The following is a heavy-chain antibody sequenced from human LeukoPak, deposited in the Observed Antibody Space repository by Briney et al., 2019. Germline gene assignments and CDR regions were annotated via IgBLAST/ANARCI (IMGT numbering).Heavy chain of an antibody. CDR3: ARGGYCSSTSCYIYTGYYMDV. D-gene: IGHD2-2*02. Sequence: GASVKDSCKASCYPFTSYGISRGRQAPGQRLEWMGWISAYNGNTNYAQKLQGRGTITTDTSTSTAYMELRSLRSDDTAVYYCARGGYCSSTSCYIYTGYYMDVWGKGTTVTVSS. CDR1: CYPFTSYG. J-gene: IGHJ6*03. V-gene: IGHV1-18*01. CDR2: ISAYNGNT.